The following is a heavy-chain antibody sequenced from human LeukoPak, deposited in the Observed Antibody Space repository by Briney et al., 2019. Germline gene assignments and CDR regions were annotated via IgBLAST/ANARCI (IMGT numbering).Heavy chain of an antibody. D-gene: IGHD2-15*01. Sequence: SETLSLTCTVSGYSISSGYYWGWIRQPPGKGLEWIGSIYHSGSTYYNPSLKSRVTISVDTSKNQFSLKLSSVTAADTAVYYCASPGARGKLLPPYGAFDIWGQGTMVTVSS. J-gene: IGHJ3*02. CDR3: ASPGARGKLLPPYGAFDI. V-gene: IGHV4-38-2*02. CDR1: GYSISSGYY. CDR2: IYHSGST.